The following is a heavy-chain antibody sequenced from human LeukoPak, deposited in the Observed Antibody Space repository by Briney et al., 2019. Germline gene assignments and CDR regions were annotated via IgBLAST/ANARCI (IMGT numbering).Heavy chain of an antibody. Sequence: SETLSLTCGVYGGSFSGYYWSWIRQPPGKGLEWIGEINHSGSTNYNPSLKSRVTISVDTSKNQFSLKVSSVTAADTAVYYCASRKLGNDYWGQGTLVTVSS. CDR3: ASRKLGNDY. CDR1: GGSFSGYY. J-gene: IGHJ4*02. D-gene: IGHD7-27*01. V-gene: IGHV4-34*01. CDR2: INHSGST.